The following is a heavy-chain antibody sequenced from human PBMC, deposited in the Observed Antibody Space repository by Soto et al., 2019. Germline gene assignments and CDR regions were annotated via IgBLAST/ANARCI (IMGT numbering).Heavy chain of an antibody. D-gene: IGHD3-10*01. CDR3: TPKGSGSYSPTRFDY. CDR1: GFTFSSYG. J-gene: IGHJ4*02. V-gene: IGHV3-30*03. Sequence: QVQLVESGGGVVQPGRSLRLSCAASGFTFSSYGMHWVRQAPGKGLEWVAVISYDGSNKYYADSVKGRFTISRDNSKNTLYLQMNSLRAEDKAVYYCTPKGSGSYSPTRFDYWGQGTLVTVSS. CDR2: ISYDGSNK.